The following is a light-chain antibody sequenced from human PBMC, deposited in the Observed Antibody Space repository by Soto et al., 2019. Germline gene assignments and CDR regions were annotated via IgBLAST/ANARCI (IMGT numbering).Light chain of an antibody. CDR2: DVS. J-gene: IGLJ1*01. CDR3: SQYTSSSTYV. V-gene: IGLV2-18*01. CDR1: GSDVGTYNR. Sequence: QSVLTQPPSVSGSPGQSVAISCTGTGSDVGTYNRVSWYQQPPGTAPKLMIYDVSDRPSGVPDRFSGSKSGNTASLTISGLQAEDEADYYCSQYTSSSTYVFGTGTKV.